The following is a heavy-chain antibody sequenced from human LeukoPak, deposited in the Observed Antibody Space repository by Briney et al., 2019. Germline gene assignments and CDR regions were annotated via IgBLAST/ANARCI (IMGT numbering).Heavy chain of an antibody. J-gene: IGHJ6*03. CDR3: ARGRDILTGYYPSYMDV. CDR1: GGSISSSSYY. Sequence: SETLSLTCTVSGGSISSSSYYWGWIRQPPGKGLEWIGYIYYSGSTNYNPSLKSRVTISVDTSKNQFSLKLSSVTAADTAVYYCARGRDILTGYYPSYMDVWGKGTTVTVSS. V-gene: IGHV4-61*05. CDR2: IYYSGST. D-gene: IGHD3-9*01.